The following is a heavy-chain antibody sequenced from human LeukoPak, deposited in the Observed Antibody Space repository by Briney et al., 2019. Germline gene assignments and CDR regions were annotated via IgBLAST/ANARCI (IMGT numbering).Heavy chain of an antibody. CDR1: GFSVTSNY. D-gene: IGHD5-18*01. Sequence: GGSLRLSCAASGFSVTSNYMSWVRQAPGKGLQWVSVINSDGSTYYADSVKGRFTISRDNSKNTVYLQMNSLRAEDTAVYYCARDPGYSYGYDYWGRGTLVTVSS. CDR2: INSDGST. J-gene: IGHJ4*02. V-gene: IGHV3-66*01. CDR3: ARDPGYSYGYDY.